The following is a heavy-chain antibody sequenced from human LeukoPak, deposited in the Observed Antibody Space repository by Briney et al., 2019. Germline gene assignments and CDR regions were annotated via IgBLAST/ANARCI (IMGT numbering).Heavy chain of an antibody. J-gene: IGHJ4*02. V-gene: IGHV3-30*03. Sequence: GRSLRLSCAASGFTFSNYVMHWVRQAPGKELEWVALISYDGSDKYYADSVKGRFTISRDNSKNTLCLQMNSLRAEDTAVYYCARDTGGTYYYGSGSYSAFDYWGQGTLVTVSS. CDR3: ARDTGGTYYYGSGSYSAFDY. CDR2: ISYDGSDK. CDR1: GFTFSNYV. D-gene: IGHD3-10*01.